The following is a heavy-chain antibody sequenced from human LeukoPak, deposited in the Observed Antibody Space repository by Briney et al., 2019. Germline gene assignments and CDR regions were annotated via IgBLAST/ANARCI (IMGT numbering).Heavy chain of an antibody. CDR1: GFTFSSYS. Sequence: GGSLRLSCAASGFTFSSYSMNWVRQAPGKGLEWVSSISSSCSYIYYADSVKGRFTISRDNAKNSLYLQMNSLRAEDTAVYYCARAQLDYVWGSYRYADYWGQGTLVTVSS. D-gene: IGHD3-16*02. J-gene: IGHJ4*02. CDR2: ISSSCSYI. CDR3: ARAQLDYVWGSYRYADY. V-gene: IGHV3-21*01.